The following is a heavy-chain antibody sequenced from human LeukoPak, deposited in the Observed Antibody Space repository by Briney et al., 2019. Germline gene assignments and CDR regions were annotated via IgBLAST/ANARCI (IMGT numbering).Heavy chain of an antibody. CDR1: GGSISSYY. D-gene: IGHD4-17*01. CDR3: ARLYGDYYGDAFDI. V-gene: IGHV4-59*01. J-gene: IGHJ3*02. Sequence: PSETLSLTCTVSGGSISSYYWSWIRQPPGKGLEWIGNIYNSGGTNYNPSLKSRVTTSVDTSKNQFSLKLSSVTAADTAVYYCARLYGDYYGDAFDIWGQGTTVTVSS. CDR2: IYNSGGT.